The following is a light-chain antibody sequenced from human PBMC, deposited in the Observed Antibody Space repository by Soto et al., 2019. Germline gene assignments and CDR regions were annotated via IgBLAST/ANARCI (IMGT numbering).Light chain of an antibody. V-gene: IGKV1-8*01. J-gene: IGKJ1*01. CDR1: QDISSS. CDR3: QYYYSSPPT. Sequence: AIRMTQSPSSFSASIGDSVTITCRASQDISSSLGWYQQIPGRAPKLLISGASNLQSGVPSRFSGSGYGTDYTLTVSSLQSEDFATNYCQYYYSSPPTFGQGTKVDIK. CDR2: GAS.